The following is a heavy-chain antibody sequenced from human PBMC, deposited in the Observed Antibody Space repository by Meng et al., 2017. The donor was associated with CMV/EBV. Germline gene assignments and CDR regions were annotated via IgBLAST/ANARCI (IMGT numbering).Heavy chain of an antibody. CDR3: AKNVGPAAIGYYYYYGMDV. J-gene: IGHJ6*02. V-gene: IGHV3-11*04. Sequence: GESLKISCAASGFTFSDYYMSWIRQAPGKGLEWVSYISSSGITIYYADSVKGRFTISRDNAKNSLYLQMNSLRAEDTAVYYCAKNVGPAAIGYYYYYGMDVWGQGTTVTVSS. D-gene: IGHD2-2*02. CDR2: ISSSGITI. CDR1: GFTFSDYY.